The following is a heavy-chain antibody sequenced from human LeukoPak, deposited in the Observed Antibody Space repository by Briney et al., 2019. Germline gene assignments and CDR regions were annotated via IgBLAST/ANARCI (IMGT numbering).Heavy chain of an antibody. D-gene: IGHD3-22*01. J-gene: IGHJ5*01. CDR3: AKDRPNYYESNGHYYRRDGDS. V-gene: IGHV3-23*01. CDR2: TSSGGDYT. Sequence: GGSLRLSCAASGFTFSIYAMSWVRQAPGKGLEWVSSTSSGGDYTYYAGSVKGRFTISRDNAKNTLYLQMHSLRADDTATYYCAKDRPNYYESNGHYYRRDGDSWGQGTLVTVSS. CDR1: GFTFSIYA.